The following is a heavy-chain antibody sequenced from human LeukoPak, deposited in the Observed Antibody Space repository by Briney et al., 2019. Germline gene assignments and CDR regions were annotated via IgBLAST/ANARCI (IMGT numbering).Heavy chain of an antibody. CDR1: GGSISSSSYY. CDR2: IYYSGST. V-gene: IGHV4-39*01. D-gene: IGHD3-16*02. CDR3: ARGIRLGELSFDY. J-gene: IGHJ4*02. Sequence: SETLSLTCTVSGGSISSSSYYWGWIRQPPGKGLEWIGSIYYSGSTYYNPSLKSRVTISVYTSKNQFSLKLSSVTAADTAVYYCARGIRLGELSFDYWGQGTLVTVSS.